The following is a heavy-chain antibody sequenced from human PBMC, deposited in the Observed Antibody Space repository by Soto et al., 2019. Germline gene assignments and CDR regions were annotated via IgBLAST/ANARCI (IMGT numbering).Heavy chain of an antibody. D-gene: IGHD5-12*01. J-gene: IGHJ4*02. Sequence: QVQLVQSGTEVKKPGSSVKVSCKASGGTFSSYAISCVRQAPGQALEWMGGIIPMFNTTNYAQRFQGRVTITADKSTRTVYLGLNRLRSEDTAVHYCSRDKEMATITEFVYWGQGTLVTAAS. CDR1: GGTFSSYA. CDR3: SRDKEMATITEFVY. CDR2: IIPMFNTT. V-gene: IGHV1-69*06.